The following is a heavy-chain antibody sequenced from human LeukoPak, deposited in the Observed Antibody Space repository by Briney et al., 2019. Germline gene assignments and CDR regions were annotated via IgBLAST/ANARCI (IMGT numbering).Heavy chain of an antibody. D-gene: IGHD5-18*01. J-gene: IGHJ5*02. Sequence: SVKVSCKASGGTFSSYAISWVRQAPGQGLEWMGGIIPIFGTANYAQKFQGRVTITADESTSTAYMELSSLRSEDTAVYYCARWAGFSYGSNWFDPWGQGTLVTVSS. CDR1: GGTFSSYA. V-gene: IGHV1-69*13. CDR3: ARWAGFSYGSNWFDP. CDR2: IIPIFGTA.